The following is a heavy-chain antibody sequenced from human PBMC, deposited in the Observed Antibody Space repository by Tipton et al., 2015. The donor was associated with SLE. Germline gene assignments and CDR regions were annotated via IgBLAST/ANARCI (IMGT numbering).Heavy chain of an antibody. J-gene: IGHJ6*02. CDR2: IYHSGTT. CDR3: ARQRLRLLSPLDA. V-gene: IGHV4-38-2*02. Sequence: TLSLTCTVSGYSINNGFYWGWIRQPPGKGLEWIGIIYHSGTTYYNPSLKSRVTISVDTSKNQFSLELTSVTAADTAVYFCARQRLRLLSPLDAWGQGTTVIVSS. CDR1: GYSINNGFY. D-gene: IGHD3-10*01.